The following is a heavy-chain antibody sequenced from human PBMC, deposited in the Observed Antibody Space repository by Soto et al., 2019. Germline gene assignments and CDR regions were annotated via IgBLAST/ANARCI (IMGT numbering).Heavy chain of an antibody. V-gene: IGHV3-11*01. CDR2: ISSSGSTI. CDR1: GFAFSDYY. CDR3: ARDSRNYGSGSYLGH. D-gene: IGHD3-10*01. J-gene: IGHJ4*02. Sequence: PGGSLRFCCASSGFAFSDYYMSLIRQAPGKGLEWVSYISSSGSTIYYADSVKGRFTISRDNAKNSLYLQMNSLRAEDTAVYYCARDSRNYGSGSYLGHWGQGTLVTVSS.